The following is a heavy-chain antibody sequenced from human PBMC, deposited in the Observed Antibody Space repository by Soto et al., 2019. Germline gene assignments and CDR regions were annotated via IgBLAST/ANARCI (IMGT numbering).Heavy chain of an antibody. CDR1: GYSFISHW. CDR3: ARRYDTRGYHFDY. Sequence: PGESLKISCTGSGYSFISHWIGWVRQMPGKGLEWMGIVYPGDSDARYSPSFQGQVTISADKSINTASLEWSSLKASDTAMYYCARRYDTRGYHFDYWGHGTLVTVS. V-gene: IGHV5-51*01. D-gene: IGHD5-12*01. CDR2: VYPGDSDA. J-gene: IGHJ4*01.